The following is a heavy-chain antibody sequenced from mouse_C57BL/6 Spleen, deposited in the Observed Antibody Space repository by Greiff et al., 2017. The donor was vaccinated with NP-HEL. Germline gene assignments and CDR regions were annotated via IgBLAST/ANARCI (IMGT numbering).Heavy chain of an antibody. CDR2: IYPRSGNT. CDR1: GYTFTSYG. Sequence: VQLQQSGAELARPGASVKLSCKASGYTFTSYGISWVKQRTGQGLEWIGEIYPRSGNTYYNEKFKGKATLTADKSSSTAYMELRSLTSEDSAVYFCARGTTVVATEYYYAMDYWGQGTSVTVSS. J-gene: IGHJ4*01. V-gene: IGHV1-81*01. D-gene: IGHD1-1*01. CDR3: ARGTTVVATEYYYAMDY.